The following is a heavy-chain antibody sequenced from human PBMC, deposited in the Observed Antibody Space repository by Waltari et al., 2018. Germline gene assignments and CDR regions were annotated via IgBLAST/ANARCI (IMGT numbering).Heavy chain of an antibody. CDR2: INGDGSRI. D-gene: IGHD3-10*01. CDR3: ARGSWGSVGGAL. V-gene: IGHV3-7*03. CDR1: GFTCTNYW. Sequence: EVQVVESGGDVVQPGGSLSLSCVASGFTCTNYWMTWVRQAPGKGLEWVANINGDGSRIYYAGSVQGRFTVSRDNIKDSVYLQMSSLRTDDTAVYFCARGSWGSVGGALWGQGTMVTVSP. J-gene: IGHJ4*02.